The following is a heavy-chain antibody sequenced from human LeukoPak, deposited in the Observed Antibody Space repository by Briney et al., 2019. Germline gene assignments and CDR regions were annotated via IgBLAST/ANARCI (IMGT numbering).Heavy chain of an antibody. V-gene: IGHV3-21*01. CDR3: ARDYSSSSRAFDI. CDR1: GFTFSSYA. CDR2: ISSSSSYI. Sequence: GGSLRLSCAASGFTFSSYAMSWVRQAPGKGLEWVSSISSSSSYIYYADSVKGRFTISRDNAKNSLYLQMNSLRAEDTAVYYCARDYSSSSRAFDIWGQGTMVTVSS. D-gene: IGHD6-6*01. J-gene: IGHJ3*02.